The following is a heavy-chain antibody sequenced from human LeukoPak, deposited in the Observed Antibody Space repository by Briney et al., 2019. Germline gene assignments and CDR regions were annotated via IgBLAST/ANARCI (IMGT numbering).Heavy chain of an antibody. CDR2: IKQDGSEK. J-gene: IGHJ4*02. CDR3: ARLWRRDYYDSKALGY. Sequence: GGSLRLSCVASGFTFSSYGMSWVRQAPGKGLGWVANIKQDGSEKNYVDPVKGRFTISRDNAKNSLYLQMNSLRAEDTAVYYCARLWRRDYYDSKALGYWGQGTLVTVSS. CDR1: GFTFSSYG. D-gene: IGHD3-22*01. V-gene: IGHV3-7*01.